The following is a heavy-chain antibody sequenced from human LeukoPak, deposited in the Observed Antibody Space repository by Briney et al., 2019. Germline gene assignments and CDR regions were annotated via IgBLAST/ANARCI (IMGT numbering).Heavy chain of an antibody. CDR3: VKGSATTVVTIDY. CDR2: ISSDESDK. CDR1: GFTFSSYG. V-gene: IGHV3-30*18. J-gene: IGHJ4*02. D-gene: IGHD4-23*01. Sequence: GGSLRLSCAASGFTFSSYGMHWVRQAPGKGLEWVAVISSDESDKYYADSVKGRFTISRDNSKNTMYLQMNSLRDEDTAVYYCVKGSATTVVTIDYWGQGTLVTVSS.